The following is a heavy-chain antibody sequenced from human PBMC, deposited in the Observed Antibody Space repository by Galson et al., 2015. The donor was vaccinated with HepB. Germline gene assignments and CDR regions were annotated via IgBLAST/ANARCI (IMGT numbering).Heavy chain of an antibody. CDR3: ARGGPWFGERTEYFQN. D-gene: IGHD3-10*01. CDR2: ISSSSSTI. J-gene: IGHJ1*01. Sequence: SLRLSCAASGFTFSSQSMNWVRQAPGKGLEWISYISSSSSTIYYADSVKGRFIVSRDNARMSVLLQMNSLRGEDTAVYYCARGGPWFGERTEYFQNWGRGTLVTVSS. V-gene: IGHV3-48*04. CDR1: GFTFSSQS.